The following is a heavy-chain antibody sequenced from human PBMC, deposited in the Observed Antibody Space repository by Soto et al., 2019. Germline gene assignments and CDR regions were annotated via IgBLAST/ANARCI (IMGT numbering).Heavy chain of an antibody. CDR1: GFSFSTSAVG. Sequence: SGPTLVNPTQTLTLTCTFSGFSFSTSAVGVGWIRQPPGKALEWLALIYWDDDKRYSPSLKSRLTITKDTSKNQVVLTMTNMDPVDTATYYCAHQITMIDANWFDPWGQGTLVTVSS. J-gene: IGHJ5*02. V-gene: IGHV2-5*02. D-gene: IGHD3-22*01. CDR3: AHQITMIDANWFDP. CDR2: IYWDDDK.